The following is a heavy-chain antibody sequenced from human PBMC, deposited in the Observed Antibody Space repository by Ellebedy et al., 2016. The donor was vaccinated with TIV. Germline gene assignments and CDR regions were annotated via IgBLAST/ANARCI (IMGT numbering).Heavy chain of an antibody. CDR3: AKDDYGSGVRLDY. Sequence: GESLKISCAASGFTFSSYAMSWVRQAPGKGLEWVSALSGSGGSTYYADSVKGRFTISRDNSKNTLYLQMTSLRAEDTAVYYCAKDDYGSGVRLDYWGQGTLVTVSS. V-gene: IGHV3-23*01. CDR2: LSGSGGST. CDR1: GFTFSSYA. D-gene: IGHD3-10*01. J-gene: IGHJ4*02.